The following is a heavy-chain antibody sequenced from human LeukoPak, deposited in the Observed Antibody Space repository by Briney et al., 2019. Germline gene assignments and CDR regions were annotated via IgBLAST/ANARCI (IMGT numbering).Heavy chain of an antibody. CDR3: ARVRATFSPHFDN. Sequence: GGSLRLSCAASGFTFSSYWMHCLREAPGKALMWVSHINSDGSITNYADSVKGRFTISRDNAKNTLYLQMNSLRAEDTAVYYCARVRATFSPHFDNWGQGTLVTVSS. V-gene: IGHV3-74*01. CDR2: INSDGSIT. J-gene: IGHJ4*02. D-gene: IGHD5-12*01. CDR1: GFTFSSYW.